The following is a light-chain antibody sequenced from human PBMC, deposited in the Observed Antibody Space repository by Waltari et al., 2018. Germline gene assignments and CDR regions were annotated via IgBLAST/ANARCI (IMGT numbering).Light chain of an antibody. Sequence: QSVLTQPPSVSGAPGQRVTISCTGSSSNIGAGYDVHWYQQLPGTAPKLLIYGNSNRPSGVPDRFSGPKSGTSASLAITGLQAEDGADYYCQSYDSSLSGYVFGTGTKVTVL. CDR3: QSYDSSLSGYV. CDR1: SSNIGAGYD. CDR2: GNS. J-gene: IGLJ1*01. V-gene: IGLV1-40*01.